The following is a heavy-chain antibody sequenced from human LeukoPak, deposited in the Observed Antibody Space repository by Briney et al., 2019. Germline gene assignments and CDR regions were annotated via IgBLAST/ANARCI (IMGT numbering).Heavy chain of an antibody. CDR1: GFTFSSHW. J-gene: IGHJ6*02. V-gene: IGHV3-7*02. CDR3: ARRGITISGVLVYHYSGLDV. Sequence: GGSLRLSCAGPGFTFSSHWMNWVRQAPGKGLEWVASIKDDGSEKHFLDSVNGRFAISRDNAKNSLYLQMSSLRAEDTAVYYCARRGITISGVLVYHYSGLDVWGQGTTVTVSS. D-gene: IGHD3-3*01. CDR2: IKDDGSEK.